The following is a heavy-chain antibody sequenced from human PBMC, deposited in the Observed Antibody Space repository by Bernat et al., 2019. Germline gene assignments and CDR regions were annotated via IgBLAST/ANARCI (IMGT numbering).Heavy chain of an antibody. CDR1: GGSISSGGYY. CDR2: IYYSGST. Sequence: QVQLQESGPGLVKPSQTLSLTCTVSGGSISSGGYYWSWIRQHPGKGLEWIGYIYYSGSTYYNPSLKSRVTISVDTSKNQFSLKLSSVTAADTAVYYCARLKRVLTGYRSYYYYGMDVWGQGTTVTVSS. J-gene: IGHJ6*02. CDR3: ARLKRVLTGYRSYYYYGMDV. D-gene: IGHD3-9*01. V-gene: IGHV4-31*03.